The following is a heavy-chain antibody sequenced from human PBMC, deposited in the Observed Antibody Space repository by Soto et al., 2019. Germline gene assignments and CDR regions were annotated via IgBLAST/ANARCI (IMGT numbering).Heavy chain of an antibody. V-gene: IGHV1-18*01. CDR1: GYTFNNYG. CDR2: ISAYNGHA. CDR3: ERCTRRFGELFDAFDI. D-gene: IGHD3-10*01. J-gene: IGHJ3*02. Sequence: QVQLVQSGYEVKEPGASVTVSCKASGYTFNNYGITWVRQAPGQGLEWMGWISAYNGHANYAQKFQGRVTLTRDTSTSTAYLELRRLRSDDPAVNNCERCTRRFGELFDAFDISRQGTMVPVSS.